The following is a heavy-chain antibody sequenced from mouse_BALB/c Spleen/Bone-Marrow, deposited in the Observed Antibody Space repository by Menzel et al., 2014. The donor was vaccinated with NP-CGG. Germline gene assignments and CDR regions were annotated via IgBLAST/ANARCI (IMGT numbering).Heavy chain of an antibody. CDR1: GYTFTSYY. CDR3: STYDY. CDR2: IYPGNVNT. J-gene: IGHJ2*01. Sequence: QVQLHQPGPELVKPGASARIPCKASGYTFTSYYIHWVKQRPGQGLEWIGWIYPGNVNTKNNEKIKSKATLTADKSSSTAYMQLSSLTAEDSAIYFCSTYDYWGQGTTLTVSS. V-gene: IGHV1S56*01.